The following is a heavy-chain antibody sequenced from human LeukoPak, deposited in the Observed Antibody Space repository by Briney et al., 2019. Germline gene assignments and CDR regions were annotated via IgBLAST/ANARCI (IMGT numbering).Heavy chain of an antibody. CDR1: GFTFSSYW. Sequence: QPGGSLRLSCAASGFTFSSYWMSWVRQAPGKGLEWVANINQDGSEKYYVDSVKGRFTISRDNAKNSLYLQMNSLRAEDTAVFYCARVFFLTITTPDYWGQGTLVTVSS. CDR3: ARVFFLTITTPDY. V-gene: IGHV3-7*04. J-gene: IGHJ4*02. CDR2: INQDGSEK. D-gene: IGHD5-12*01.